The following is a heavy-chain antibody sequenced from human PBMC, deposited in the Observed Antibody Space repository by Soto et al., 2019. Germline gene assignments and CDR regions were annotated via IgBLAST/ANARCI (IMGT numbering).Heavy chain of an antibody. D-gene: IGHD3-22*01. J-gene: IGHJ4*02. Sequence: GGSLRLSCAASGFTFSSYSMNWVRQAPGKGLEWVSFISSSSSYIHYADFVKGRFTISRDNSKNTLYLQMNSLRAEDTAVYYCAKDLIRYYDSSGYYQTDYWGQGTLVTVSS. CDR2: ISSSSSYI. CDR3: AKDLIRYYDSSGYYQTDY. CDR1: GFTFSSYS. V-gene: IGHV3-21*04.